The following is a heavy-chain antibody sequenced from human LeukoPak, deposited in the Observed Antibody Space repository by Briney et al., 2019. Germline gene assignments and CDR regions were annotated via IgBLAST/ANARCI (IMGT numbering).Heavy chain of an antibody. CDR2: ISAYNGNT. D-gene: IGHD6-19*01. Sequence: ASVKVSCKASGYTLTSYGISWVRQAPGQGVEWMGWISAYNGNTNYAQKLQGRVTITTDTSTSTAYMELRSLRSDDTAVYYCARDRVAGTLGNDYWGQGTLVTVSS. J-gene: IGHJ4*02. V-gene: IGHV1-18*01. CDR3: ARDRVAGTLGNDY. CDR1: GYTLTSYG.